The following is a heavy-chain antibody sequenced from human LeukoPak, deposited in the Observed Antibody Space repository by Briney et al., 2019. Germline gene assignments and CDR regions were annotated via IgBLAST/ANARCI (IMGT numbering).Heavy chain of an antibody. D-gene: IGHD5-12*01. V-gene: IGHV4-31*03. CDR3: AVATISGDSWFDP. Sequence: SETLSLTCTVSGGSISSGGYYWSWIRQHPGKGLESIGYIYYSGSTYYNPSLKSRVTISVDTSKNQFSLKLSSVTAADTAVYYCAVATISGDSWFDPWGQGTLVTVSS. CDR2: IYYSGST. CDR1: GGSISSGGYY. J-gene: IGHJ5*02.